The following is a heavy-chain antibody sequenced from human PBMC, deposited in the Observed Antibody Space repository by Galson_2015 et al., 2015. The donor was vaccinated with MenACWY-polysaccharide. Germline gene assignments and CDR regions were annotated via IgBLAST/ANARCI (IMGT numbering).Heavy chain of an antibody. CDR3: ASLDTAMDTVGCMGVY. CDR2: IKGDGSAK. CDR1: GFTFSSYW. V-gene: IGHV3-7*01. Sequence: SLRLSCAASGFTFSSYWMSWVRQAPGKGLEWVANIKGDGSAKYYVDSVKGRFTISRDNAKKSLFLQMNSLRAEDTALYYCASLDTAMDTVGCMGVYWGQGTLAPASS. D-gene: IGHD5-18*01. J-gene: IGHJ4*02.